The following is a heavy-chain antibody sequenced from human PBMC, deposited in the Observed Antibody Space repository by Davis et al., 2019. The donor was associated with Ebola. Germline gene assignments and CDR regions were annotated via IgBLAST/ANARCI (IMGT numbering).Heavy chain of an antibody. J-gene: IGHJ5*02. Sequence: SETLSLTCTVSGGSVSSGSYYWSWIRQPPGKGLEWIGYIYYSGSTNYNPSLKSRVTISVDTSKNQFSLKLSSVTAADTAVYYCARGGLVLRFLSNWFDPWGQGTLVTVSS. CDR1: GGSVSSGSYY. D-gene: IGHD3-3*01. CDR2: IYYSGST. CDR3: ARGGLVLRFLSNWFDP. V-gene: IGHV4-61*01.